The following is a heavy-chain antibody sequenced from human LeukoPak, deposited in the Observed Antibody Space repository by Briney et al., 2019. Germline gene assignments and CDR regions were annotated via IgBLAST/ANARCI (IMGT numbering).Heavy chain of an antibody. CDR3: ARERVVAPTEGFDP. Sequence: RIIPNSAATNYAQNFQGRVTITRDTAISTAYMELSRLRSDDTAVYYCARERVVAPTEGFDPWGQGTLVTASS. CDR2: IIPNSAAT. V-gene: IGHV1-2*06. J-gene: IGHJ5*02. D-gene: IGHD2-15*01.